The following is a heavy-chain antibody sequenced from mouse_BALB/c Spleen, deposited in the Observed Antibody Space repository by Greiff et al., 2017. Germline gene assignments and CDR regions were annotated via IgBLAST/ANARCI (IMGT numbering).Heavy chain of an antibody. Sequence: EVMLVESGGGLVKPGGSLKLSCAASGFTFSDYYMYWVRQTPEKRLEWVATISDGGSYTYYPDSVKGRFTISRDNAKNNLYLQMSSLKSEDTAMYYCARGDYDYDGYYFDYWGQGTTLTVSS. CDR1: GFTFSDYY. CDR2: ISDGGSYT. V-gene: IGHV5-4*02. J-gene: IGHJ2*01. CDR3: ARGDYDYDGYYFDY. D-gene: IGHD2-4*01.